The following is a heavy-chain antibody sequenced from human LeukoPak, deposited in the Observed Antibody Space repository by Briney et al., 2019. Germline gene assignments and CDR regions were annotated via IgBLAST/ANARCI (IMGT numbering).Heavy chain of an antibody. CDR1: SYSITSGYY. V-gene: IGHV4-38-2*02. J-gene: IGHJ5*02. CDR2: IYHSGST. CDR3: ARVPHGETIFGVVLYWFDP. Sequence: SETLSLTCTVSSYSITSGYYWGWVRQPPGKGLEWIRSIYHSGSTYYNPSLKSRVTISVDTSKNQFSLNLNSVTAADTAVYYCARVPHGETIFGVVLYWFDPWGQGTLVTV. D-gene: IGHD3-3*01.